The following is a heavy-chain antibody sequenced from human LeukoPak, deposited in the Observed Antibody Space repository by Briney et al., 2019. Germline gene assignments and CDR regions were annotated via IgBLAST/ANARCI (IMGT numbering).Heavy chain of an antibody. V-gene: IGHV4-59*01. CDR2: IYYSGST. D-gene: IGHD3-22*01. Sequence: SETLSLTCTVSGGSISSYYWTWIRQPPGKGLEWIGYIYYSGSTNNNPSLKSRVTISVDTSKNQFSLKLSSVTAADTAVYYCARGGSAYYYDSSGVYYFDYWGQGTLVTVSS. J-gene: IGHJ4*02. CDR3: ARGGSAYYYDSSGVYYFDY. CDR1: GGSISSYY.